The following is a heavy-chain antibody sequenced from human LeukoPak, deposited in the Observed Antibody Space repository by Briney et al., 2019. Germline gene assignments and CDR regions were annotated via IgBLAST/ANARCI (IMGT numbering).Heavy chain of an antibody. CDR2: MSSGTGST. CDR1: GFTSSNYA. J-gene: IGHJ6*02. V-gene: IGHV3-23*01. CDR3: AKHAGSYYYYSMDV. D-gene: IGHD3-10*01. Sequence: GGSLRLSCAASGFTSSNYAMTWVRQAPGKGLEWVSGMSSGTGSTYYADSVKGRFTISRDNSKNTLYLQMNSLRAEDTAVYYCAKHAGSYYYYSMDVWGQGTTVTVSS.